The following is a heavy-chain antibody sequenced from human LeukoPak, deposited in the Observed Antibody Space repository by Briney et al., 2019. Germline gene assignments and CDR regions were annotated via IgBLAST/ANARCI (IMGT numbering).Heavy chain of an antibody. J-gene: IGHJ6*03. D-gene: IGHD3-3*01. CDR1: GGTFSSYA. V-gene: IGHV1-69*06. CDR2: IIPIFGTA. Sequence: SVNVSCKASGGTFSSYAISWVRQAPGQGLEWMGGIIPIFGTANYAQKFQGRVTITADKSTSTAYMELSSLRSEDTAVYYCARAPAYYDYYYYYMDVWGKGTTVTVSS. CDR3: ARAPAYYDYYYYYMDV.